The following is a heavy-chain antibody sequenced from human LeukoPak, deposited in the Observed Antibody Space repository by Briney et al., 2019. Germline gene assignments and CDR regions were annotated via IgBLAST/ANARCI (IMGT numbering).Heavy chain of an antibody. J-gene: IGHJ6*02. V-gene: IGHV1-24*01. Sequence: ASVKVSCKVSGYTLTELSMHWVRQAPGKGLEWMGGFDPEDGETIYAQKFQGRVTMTEDTSTDTAYMELSSLRSEDTAVYYYAVAAADYYYYGMDVWGQGTTVTVSS. CDR1: GYTLTELS. CDR2: FDPEDGET. D-gene: IGHD6-13*01. CDR3: AVAAADYYYYGMDV.